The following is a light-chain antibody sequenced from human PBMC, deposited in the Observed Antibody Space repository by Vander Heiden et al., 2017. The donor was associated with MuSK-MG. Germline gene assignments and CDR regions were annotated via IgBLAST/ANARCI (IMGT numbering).Light chain of an antibody. Sequence: VMTQSPATLSVSPGERATLSCRASQSVSSNLAWYQQKPGQAPRLLIYGASTRATDNPDRFSGSGYGTEFTLTISSRQSEDFAVYYCQQYDKWPPLTFGGGTKVEIK. CDR1: QSVSSN. J-gene: IGKJ4*01. CDR3: QQYDKWPPLT. CDR2: GAS. V-gene: IGKV3-15*01.